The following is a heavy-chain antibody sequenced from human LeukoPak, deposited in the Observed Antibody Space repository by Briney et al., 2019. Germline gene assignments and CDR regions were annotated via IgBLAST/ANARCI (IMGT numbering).Heavy chain of an antibody. J-gene: IGHJ4*02. CDR1: GYTFTGSY. CDR3: ARQDIGTYSASLAGSFDY. Sequence: ASVKVSCKTSGYTFTGSYLHWVRQAPGQGPEWMGWINPKSGAINYAQKFQGRVTMTRDTSISTAYMELNTLRSDDTAVYYCARQDIGTYSASLAGSFDYWGQGTLVTVSS. D-gene: IGHD1-26*01. V-gene: IGHV1-2*02. CDR2: INPKSGAI.